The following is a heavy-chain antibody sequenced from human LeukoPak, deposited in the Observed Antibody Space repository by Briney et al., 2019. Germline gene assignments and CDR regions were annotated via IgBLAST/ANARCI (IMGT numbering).Heavy chain of an antibody. V-gene: IGHV1-24*01. Sequence: ASVKVSCKASGYTFTGYYMHWVRQAPGKGLEWMGGFDPEDGETIYAQKFQGRVTMTEDTSTDTAYMEVSSLRSEDTALYYCATDSTMVRGIIMHYWGQGTLVTVSS. J-gene: IGHJ4*02. CDR2: FDPEDGET. CDR1: GYTFTGYY. D-gene: IGHD3-10*01. CDR3: ATDSTMVRGIIMHY.